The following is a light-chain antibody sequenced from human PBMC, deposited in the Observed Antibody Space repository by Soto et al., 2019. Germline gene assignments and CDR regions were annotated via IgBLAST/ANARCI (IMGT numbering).Light chain of an antibody. Sequence: DIVMTQSPDSLAVSLGERATINCKSSQSVLYSSNNKTYLAWYQQKPGQPPKLLIYWASTRESGVPDRFRGSGSGTDFTLTISSLRAEDLAVYYCQQYYSTLYTFGQGTKLEIK. V-gene: IGKV4-1*01. CDR1: QSVLYSSNNKTY. CDR2: WAS. CDR3: QQYYSTLYT. J-gene: IGKJ2*01.